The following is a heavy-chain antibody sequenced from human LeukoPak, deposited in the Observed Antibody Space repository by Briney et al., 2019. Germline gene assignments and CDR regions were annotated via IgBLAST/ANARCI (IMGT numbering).Heavy chain of an antibody. CDR2: IYYSGST. V-gene: IGHV4-59*01. CDR3: ARVGTYGSGSYLSWLDY. J-gene: IGHJ4*02. Sequence: PSETLSLTCTVSGGSISSYYWSWIRQPPGKGLEWIGYIYYSGSTNYNPSLKSRVTISVDTSKNQFSLKLSSVTAANTAVYYCARVGTYGSGSYLSWLDYWGQGTLVTVSS. D-gene: IGHD3-10*01. CDR1: GGSISSYY.